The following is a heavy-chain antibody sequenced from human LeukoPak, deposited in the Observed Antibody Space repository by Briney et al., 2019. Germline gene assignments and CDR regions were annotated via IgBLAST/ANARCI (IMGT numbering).Heavy chain of an antibody. J-gene: IGHJ5*02. CDR3: ARDKGAQYCSSTSCPNWFDP. V-gene: IGHV1-2*02. Sequence: GASVKVSCKASGYTFTGYYMHWVRQAPGQGLEWMGWINPNSGGTNYAQKFQGRVTMTRDTSISTAYMELSRLRSDDTAVYYCARDKGAQYCSSTSCPNWFDPWGQGTLVTVSS. CDR2: INPNSGGT. D-gene: IGHD2-2*01. CDR1: GYTFTGYY.